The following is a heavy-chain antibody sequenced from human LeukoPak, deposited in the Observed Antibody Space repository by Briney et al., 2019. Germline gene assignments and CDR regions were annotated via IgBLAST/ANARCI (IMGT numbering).Heavy chain of an antibody. CDR3: AGQQDIVVVPASYYYMDV. CDR1: GGSISSYY. CDR2: IYTSGST. Sequence: SETLSLTCTVSGGSISSYYWSWIRQAAGKGLEWIGRIYTSGSTNYNPSLKSRVTMSVDTSKNQFSLKLSSVTAADTAVYYCAGQQDIVVVPASYYYMDVWGKGTTVTVSS. D-gene: IGHD2-2*01. V-gene: IGHV4-4*07. J-gene: IGHJ6*03.